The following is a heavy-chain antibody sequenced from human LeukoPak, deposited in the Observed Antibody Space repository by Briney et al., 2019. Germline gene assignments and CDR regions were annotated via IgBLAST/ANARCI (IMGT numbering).Heavy chain of an antibody. Sequence: GGSLRLSCAASGFTFSSYEMNWVREAPGKGLEWVSYISSSGSTIYTAHSVKGRFTISRDNAKNSLYLQMNSLRAEDTAVYYCARLSTNRVRFLEWSPSILKQRFATTYYFDYWGQGTLVTVSS. CDR2: ISSSGSTI. J-gene: IGHJ4*02. CDR1: GFTFSSYE. CDR3: ARLSTNRVRFLEWSPSILKQRFATTYYFDY. V-gene: IGHV3-48*03. D-gene: IGHD3-3*01.